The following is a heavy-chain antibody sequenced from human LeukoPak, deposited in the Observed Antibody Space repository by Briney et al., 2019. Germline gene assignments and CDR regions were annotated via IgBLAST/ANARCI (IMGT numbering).Heavy chain of an antibody. Sequence: GGSLRLSCAASGFTLTNYWMSWVRQAQAKRLERVANTKQDETEKHYADSVKGRFTISRDNAQNSLYLQMNSLRAEDTAVYFCARNRQWLLADYWGQGTVVTVSS. J-gene: IGHJ4*02. D-gene: IGHD3-22*01. CDR3: ARNRQWLLADY. CDR1: GFTLTNYW. CDR2: TKQDETEK. V-gene: IGHV3-7*04.